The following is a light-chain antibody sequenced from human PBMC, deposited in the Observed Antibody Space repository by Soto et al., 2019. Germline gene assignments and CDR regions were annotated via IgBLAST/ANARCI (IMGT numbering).Light chain of an antibody. CDR2: LNSDGSH. V-gene: IGLV4-69*01. CDR1: SGHSSYA. J-gene: IGLJ1*01. Sequence: QPVLTQSPSASASLGASVTLTCTLTSGHSSYAIAWHQQQPEKGPRYLMKLNSDGSHRKGDCIPGLFSCSSSGAERYLTISSLPAEDEADYCCPSWGTGILVFGTGTKLTVL. CDR3: PSWGTGILV.